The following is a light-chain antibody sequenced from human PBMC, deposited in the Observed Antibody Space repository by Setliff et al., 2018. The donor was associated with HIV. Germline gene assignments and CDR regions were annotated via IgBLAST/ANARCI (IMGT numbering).Light chain of an antibody. J-gene: IGLJ1*01. CDR1: NIGSKS. CDR2: YDS. CDR3: QVWDSSSGLYV. Sequence: ELTQPPTVSVAPGKTARITCGGNNIGSKSVHWYQQKPGQAPVLVIYYDSDRPSGIPERFSGSNSGNTATLTITRVEAGEEADYYCQVWDSSSGLYVFGTGTKVTV. V-gene: IGLV3-21*04.